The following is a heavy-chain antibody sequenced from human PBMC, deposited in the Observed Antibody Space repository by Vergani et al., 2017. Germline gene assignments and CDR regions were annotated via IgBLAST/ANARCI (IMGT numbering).Heavy chain of an antibody. CDR1: GYSFSSYD. CDR2: MNPNSGTT. J-gene: IGHJ3*01. V-gene: IGHV1-8*01. Sequence: QVQLVQSGAVVKKPGASVKVSCRASGYSFSSYDISWVRQATGQGLEWMGWMNPNSGTTGYAQKFQGRVTMTRNTSINTAYMELSRLSFEDAAVYFCARVAPSNSEVTPTAFDVWGQGTMVTVSS. CDR3: ARVAPSNSEVTPTAFDV. D-gene: IGHD1-1*01.